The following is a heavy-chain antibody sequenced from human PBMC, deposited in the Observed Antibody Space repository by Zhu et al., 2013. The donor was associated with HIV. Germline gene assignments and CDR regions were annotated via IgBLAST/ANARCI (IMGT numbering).Heavy chain of an antibody. D-gene: IGHD5-12*01. V-gene: IGHV1-69*01. CDR2: IIPIFGTA. Sequence: QVQLVQSGAEVKKPGSSVKVSCKASGGTFSSYAISWVRQAPGQGLEWMGGIIPIFGTANYAQKFQGRVTITADESTSTAYMELSSLRSEDTAVYYCARDVGRDGYNLRGGHFDYWGQGTLVTVSS. CDR3: ARDVGRDGYNLRGGHFDY. J-gene: IGHJ4*02. CDR1: GGTFSSYA.